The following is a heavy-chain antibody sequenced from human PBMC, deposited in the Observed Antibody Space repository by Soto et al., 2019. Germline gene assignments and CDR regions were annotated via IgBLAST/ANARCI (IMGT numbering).Heavy chain of an antibody. CDR2: IYPGDSDT. CDR1: GYSFTSYW. CDR3: ARHRSSSWYLAPPVPSFDP. V-gene: IGHV5-51*01. J-gene: IGHJ5*02. D-gene: IGHD6-13*01. Sequence: PGESLKISCKGSGYSFTSYWIGWVRQMPGKGLEWMGIIYPGDSDTRYSPSFQGQVTISADKSISTAYLQWSSLKASDTAMYYCARHRSSSWYLAPPVPSFDPWGQGTLVTVSS.